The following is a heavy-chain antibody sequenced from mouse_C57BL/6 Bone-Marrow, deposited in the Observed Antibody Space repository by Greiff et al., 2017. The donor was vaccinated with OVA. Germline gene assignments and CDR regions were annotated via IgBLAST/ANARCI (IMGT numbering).Heavy chain of an antibody. CDR2: INPYNDGT. Sequence: VQLQQSGPELVKPGASVKMSCKASGYTFTSYVMHWVKQKPGQGLEWIGYINPYNDGTKYNEKFKGKATLTSDKSSSTAYMQLSSLTSEDSAVEDCARWEVYYGNYGGFAYWGQGTLVTVSA. V-gene: IGHV1-14*01. J-gene: IGHJ3*01. CDR3: ARWEVYYGNYGGFAY. CDR1: GYTFTSYV. D-gene: IGHD2-1*01.